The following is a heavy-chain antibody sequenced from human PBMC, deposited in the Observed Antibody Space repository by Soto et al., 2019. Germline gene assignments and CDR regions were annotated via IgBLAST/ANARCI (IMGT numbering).Heavy chain of an antibody. V-gene: IGHV1-8*01. CDR1: GYTFTSYD. CDR3: ARGSYYCYGMDV. CDR2: MNPNSGNT. J-gene: IGHJ6*02. Sequence: QVQLVQSGAEVKKPGASVKVSCKASGYTFTSYDINWVRPATGQALEWMGWMNPNSGNTGYAQKFQGRVTMTRNNYISTAYLELSSVRSEDTAVYYCARGSYYCYGMDVWGQGTTVTVSS.